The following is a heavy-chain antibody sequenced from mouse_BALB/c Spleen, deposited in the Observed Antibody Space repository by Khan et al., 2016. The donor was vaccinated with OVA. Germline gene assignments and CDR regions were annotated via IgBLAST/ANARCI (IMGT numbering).Heavy chain of an antibody. J-gene: IGHJ4*01. V-gene: IGHV2-9*02. CDR3: ATIYYGKRDYAMDY. CDR1: GFSLTSYG. Sequence: VQLKESGPGLVAPSQSLSITCTVSGFSLTSYGVNWVRQPPGKGLEWLGVIWADGSTNYNSALMSRLSISEDNSKSQVFLKMNSLQTDDTAIYYCATIYYGKRDYAMDYWGQGTSVTVSS. D-gene: IGHD2-1*01. CDR2: IWADGST.